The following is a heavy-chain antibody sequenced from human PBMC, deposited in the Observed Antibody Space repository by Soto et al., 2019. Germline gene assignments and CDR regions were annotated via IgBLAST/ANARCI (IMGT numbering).Heavy chain of an antibody. D-gene: IGHD6-19*01. J-gene: IGHJ3*02. Sequence: QLQQWGAGPLKASETLSLTGVVSVGSFSTYYYNWLRQYPGKGLEWIGEINHRGSNNYSPSLKSRVPMSLDTSKNQFSLNLTSVTAADTAVYYCARGWSSDWQVAFEIWGQGTMVTVSS. CDR1: VGSFSTYY. CDR2: INHRGSN. V-gene: IGHV4-34*01. CDR3: ARGWSSDWQVAFEI.